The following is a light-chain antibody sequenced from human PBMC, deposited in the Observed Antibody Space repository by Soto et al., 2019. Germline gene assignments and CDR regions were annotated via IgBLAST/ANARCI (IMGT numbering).Light chain of an antibody. CDR3: MRGTHLPST. CDR1: QSLEYSDGNTY. V-gene: IGKV2-30*01. CDR2: KVS. Sequence: DVVMTQSPLSLPVTLGQPASISCRSSQSLEYSDGNTYLNWFQQRPGQSPRRLIYKVSNRDSGVPDRFSGSGSGTDFTLKISRVEAEDVGVYYCMRGTHLPSTVGQGPTVAIK. J-gene: IGKJ1*01.